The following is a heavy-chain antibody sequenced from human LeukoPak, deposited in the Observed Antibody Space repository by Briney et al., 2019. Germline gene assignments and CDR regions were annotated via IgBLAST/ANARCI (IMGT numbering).Heavy chain of an antibody. V-gene: IGHV4-59*01. CDR3: ARAPPRGSGWRGLFDY. Sequence: SETLSLSCTVSGGSISSYYWSWIRQPPGKGLEWIGYIYYSGSTNYNPSLKSRVTISVDTSKNQFSLKLSSVTAADTAVYYCARAPPRGSGWRGLFDYWGQGTLVTVSS. CDR2: IYYSGST. J-gene: IGHJ4*02. D-gene: IGHD6-19*01. CDR1: GGSISSYY.